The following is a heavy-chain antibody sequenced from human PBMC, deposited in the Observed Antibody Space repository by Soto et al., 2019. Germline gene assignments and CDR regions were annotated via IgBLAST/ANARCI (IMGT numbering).Heavy chain of an antibody. V-gene: IGHV3-23*01. Sequence: EVQLLESGGGWVQPGGSLRLSCAASGFTFSSYAMSWVRKAPGKGLEWVSAISGSGGSTYYADSVKGRFTISRDNSKNTLYLQMNSLRAEDTAVYYCAKDRGGSTNWFDPWGQGTLVTVSS. CDR2: ISGSGGST. CDR1: GFTFSSYA. CDR3: AKDRGGSTNWFDP. D-gene: IGHD1-26*01. J-gene: IGHJ5*02.